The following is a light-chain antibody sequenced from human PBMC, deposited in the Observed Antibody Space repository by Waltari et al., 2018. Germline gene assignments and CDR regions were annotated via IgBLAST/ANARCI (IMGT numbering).Light chain of an antibody. V-gene: IGLV2-8*01. Sequence: QSALTQPPPASGSPGQSATISCTGTSSAVGGYNYVSWYQQHPGKAPKLMIYEVSKRPSGVPDRFSGSKSGNTASLTVSGLQAEDEADYYCSSYAGSTLFGGGTKLTVL. CDR1: SSAVGGYNY. CDR3: SSYAGSTL. CDR2: EVS. J-gene: IGLJ2*01.